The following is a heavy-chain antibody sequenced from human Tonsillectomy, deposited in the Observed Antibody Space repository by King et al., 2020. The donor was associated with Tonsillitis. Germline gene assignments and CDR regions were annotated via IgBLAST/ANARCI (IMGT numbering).Heavy chain of an antibody. D-gene: IGHD6-13*01. CDR2: INPHSGDT. V-gene: IGHV1-2*07. J-gene: IGHJ5*02. CDR1: GYLFTGYY. CDR3: ARVSPVAAFDP. Sequence: VQLVQSGAEVKRPGAAVRVSCRTSGYLFTGYYIHWLRQSPGQGLEWMGWINPHSGDTNYGRKFLGRVTMTRDTSLTTAYMELSRLTSDDTATYFCARVSPVAAFDPWGRGTLVTVSS.